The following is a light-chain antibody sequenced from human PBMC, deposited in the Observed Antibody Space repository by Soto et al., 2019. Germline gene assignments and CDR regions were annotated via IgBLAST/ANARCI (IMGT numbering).Light chain of an antibody. Sequence: QSVLTQPPSVSGAPGQRVTISCTGSSSNIGAGYDVHWYQQLPGTAPKLLIHGNNNRPSGVPDRFSGSKSGTSASLAITGLQADDEADYYCQSFDSSLSGVLFGGGTKLTVL. CDR3: QSFDSSLSGVL. CDR2: GNN. J-gene: IGLJ2*01. V-gene: IGLV1-40*01. CDR1: SSNIGAGYD.